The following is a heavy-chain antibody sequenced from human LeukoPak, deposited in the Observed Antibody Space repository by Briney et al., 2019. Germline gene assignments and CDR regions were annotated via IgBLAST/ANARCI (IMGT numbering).Heavy chain of an antibody. Sequence: SETLSLTCSVSGGSISSSSYYWGWIRQPPGKGLEWIGSIYYSGSTYYNPSLKSRVTISVDTSKNQFSLKLSSVTAADTAVYYCASLGQGYYYDSSGYYYPYWGQGTLVTVSS. CDR2: IYYSGST. D-gene: IGHD3-22*01. V-gene: IGHV4-39*07. CDR1: GGSISSSSYY. J-gene: IGHJ4*02. CDR3: ASLGQGYYYDSSGYYYPY.